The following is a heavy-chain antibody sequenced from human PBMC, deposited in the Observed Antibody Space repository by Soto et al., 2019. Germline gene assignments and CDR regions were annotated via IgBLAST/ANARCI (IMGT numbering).Heavy chain of an antibody. CDR3: AHRLIVAVAGVEYFQH. CDR2: IYWNDDK. J-gene: IGHJ1*01. D-gene: IGHD6-19*01. CDR1: GFSLSTSGVG. Sequence: QITLKESGPTLVKPTQTLTLTCTFSGFSLSTSGVGVGWIRQPPGKALEWLALIYWNDDKRYSPSLKSRLTITKDTSKHQVVLTMTNMDPVDTATYYCAHRLIVAVAGVEYFQHWGQGTLVTVSS. V-gene: IGHV2-5*01.